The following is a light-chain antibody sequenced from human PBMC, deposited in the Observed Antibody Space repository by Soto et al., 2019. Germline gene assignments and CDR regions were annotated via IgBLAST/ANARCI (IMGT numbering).Light chain of an antibody. J-gene: IGKJ1*01. CDR3: QQRSIWPWT. Sequence: EVVLTQSPATLSLSPGERSTLXXRASQSVSNFLAWYQQKPGQAPRXLIYDTSDRATGLPARFSGSGAGTDFTLTISSLEPEDFAVFYCQQRSIWPWTFGQGTKVDIK. CDR2: DTS. V-gene: IGKV3D-11*02. CDR1: QSVSNF.